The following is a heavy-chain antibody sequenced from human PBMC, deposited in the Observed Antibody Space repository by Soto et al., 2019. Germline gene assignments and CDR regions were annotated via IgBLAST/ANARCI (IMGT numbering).Heavy chain of an antibody. D-gene: IGHD1-1*01. V-gene: IGHV3-23*01. CDR1: GFTFSSYA. CDR2: ISGSGGGT. Sequence: EVQLLESGGGLVQPGGSLRLSCAASGFTFSSYAMSWVRQAPGKGLEWVSAISGSGGGTYYADSVKGRFTISRDNTKNTMYLQMNSLRAEDTAVYYCAKAQPRRITTPSMDFWGKGTTVTVSS. CDR3: AKAQPRRITTPSMDF. J-gene: IGHJ6*04.